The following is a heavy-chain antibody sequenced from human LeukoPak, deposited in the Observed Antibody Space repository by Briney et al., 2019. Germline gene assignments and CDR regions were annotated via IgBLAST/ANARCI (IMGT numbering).Heavy chain of an antibody. CDR3: ARSGPRDNCNDDY. CDR1: GYIFIDYG. Sequence: GASVKVSCKTAGYIFIDYGISWVRQAPGQGLEWMGYISAHNGNTNYVQKFQGRVTMTTDTSTNTAYMELRSLTSDDTAVYYCARSGPRDNCNDDYWGQGTLVTVSS. CDR2: ISAHNGNT. J-gene: IGHJ4*02. D-gene: IGHD1-1*01. V-gene: IGHV1-18*01.